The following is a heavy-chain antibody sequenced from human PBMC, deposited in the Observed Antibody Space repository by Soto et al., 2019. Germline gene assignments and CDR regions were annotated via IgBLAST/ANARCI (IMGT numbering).Heavy chain of an antibody. CDR3: ARDWGYYYYGMDV. V-gene: IGHV3-21*01. Sequence: EVQLVESGGGLVKPGGSLRLSCAASGFTFSSYSMNWVRQAPGKGLEWVSSISSSSSYIYYADSVKGRFTISRDNAKNLLYLLMNRLTAEDTAVYYCARDWGYYYYGMDVWGQGTTVTVSS. CDR2: ISSSSSYI. J-gene: IGHJ6*02. CDR1: GFTFSSYS. D-gene: IGHD3-16*01.